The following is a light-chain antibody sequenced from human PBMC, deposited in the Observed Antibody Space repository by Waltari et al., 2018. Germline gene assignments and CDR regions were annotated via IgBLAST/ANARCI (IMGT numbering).Light chain of an antibody. V-gene: IGLV3-19*01. CDR3: NSRDSSGLVV. CDR1: RTRRYY. Sequence: SSVLTLDPAVSVALRQTVRLTCQGDRTRRYYGSWYQQKPGQAPVLVLYGKNNRPSGIPNRFSGSSSGDTASLTITGAQAEDEAAYYCNSRDSSGLVVFGGGTKLTVL. J-gene: IGLJ2*01. CDR2: GKN.